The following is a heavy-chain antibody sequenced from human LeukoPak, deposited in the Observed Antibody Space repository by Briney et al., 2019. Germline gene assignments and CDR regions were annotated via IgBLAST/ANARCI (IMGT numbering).Heavy chain of an antibody. V-gene: IGHV3-53*01. D-gene: IGHD3-22*01. CDR1: GFTVSSNY. CDR3: AKGSYYDSSGSFYFDY. Sequence: PGGSLRLSCAASGFTVSSNYMSWVRQAPGKGLEWVSVIYSSGITYYADSVKGRFTISRDNSKNTLYVQVNSLGTEDTAAYYCAKGSYYDSSGSFYFDYWGQGTLVTVSS. J-gene: IGHJ4*02. CDR2: IYSSGIT.